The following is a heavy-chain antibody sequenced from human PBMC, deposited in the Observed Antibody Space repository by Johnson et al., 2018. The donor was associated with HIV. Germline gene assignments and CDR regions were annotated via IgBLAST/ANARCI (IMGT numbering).Heavy chain of an antibody. J-gene: IGHJ3*01. CDR1: GFTFSSYW. V-gene: IGHV3-23*04. Sequence: VQLVESGGGVVQPGGSLRLSCAASGFTFSSYWMHWVRQAPGKGLEWVSAISGSGGSTYYADSVKGRFTISRDNSKNTLYLQMNSLRAEDTAMYYCARAKDAAYPYDAFDVWGQGTMVTVSS. CDR2: ISGSGGST. D-gene: IGHD2-15*01. CDR3: ARAKDAAYPYDAFDV.